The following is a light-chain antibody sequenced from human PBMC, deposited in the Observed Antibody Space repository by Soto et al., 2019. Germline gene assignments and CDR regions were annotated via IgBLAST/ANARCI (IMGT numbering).Light chain of an antibody. CDR1: QSVSSNH. V-gene: IGKV3-20*01. J-gene: IGKJ5*01. CDR3: QQYATSHMYT. Sequence: ETVFTQSPCTLSLSPGERATLSCRASQSVSSNHLAWYQQKSGQAPRLLIYGASSRATGIPDRFSGSGSGTDFTLTITRLEPEDFAVYYCQQYATSHMYTFGQGTRLEIK. CDR2: GAS.